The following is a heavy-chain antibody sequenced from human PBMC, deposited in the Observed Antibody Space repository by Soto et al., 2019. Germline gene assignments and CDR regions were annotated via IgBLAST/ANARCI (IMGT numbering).Heavy chain of an antibody. CDR2: IKQDGSEK. CDR1: GFTFSSYW. J-gene: IGHJ3*02. CDR3: AKDAVAWDAFDI. V-gene: IGHV3-7*01. Sequence: GGSLRLSCAASGFTFSSYWMSWVRQAPGKGLEWVANIKQDGSEKYYVDSVKGRFTISRDNSKNTLYLQMNSLRAEDTAVYYCAKDAVAWDAFDIWGQGTMVTVSS.